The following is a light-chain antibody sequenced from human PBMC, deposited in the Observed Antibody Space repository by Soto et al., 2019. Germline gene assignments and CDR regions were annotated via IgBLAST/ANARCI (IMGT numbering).Light chain of an antibody. Sequence: DIVMTQSPDSLAVSLGERATIHCKSSQSVLYSSNNKNYLAWYQQKPGQPPKLLIYWSSTREYGVPARFSGSGSGTYFTLTISSLQPEDVAAYYCHQYYSRPYTFGQGTKLEIK. CDR2: WSS. CDR1: QSVLYSSNNKNY. CDR3: HQYYSRPYT. J-gene: IGKJ2*01. V-gene: IGKV4-1*01.